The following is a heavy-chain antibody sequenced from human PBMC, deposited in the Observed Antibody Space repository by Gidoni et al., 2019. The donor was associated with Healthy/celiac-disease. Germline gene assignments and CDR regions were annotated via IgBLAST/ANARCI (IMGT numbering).Heavy chain of an antibody. J-gene: IGHJ3*02. CDR2: TYYRSKWYN. Sequence: QVQLQQSGPGLVKPSQTLSLTSAISGDSVPSTSAAWNWIRQSPSRGLEWLGRTYYRSKWYNDYAVSVKSRITINPDTSKNQFSLQLNSVTPEDTAVYYCASPIAAADDDAFDIWGQGTMVTVSS. D-gene: IGHD6-13*01. V-gene: IGHV6-1*01. CDR3: ASPIAAADDDAFDI. CDR1: GDSVPSTSAA.